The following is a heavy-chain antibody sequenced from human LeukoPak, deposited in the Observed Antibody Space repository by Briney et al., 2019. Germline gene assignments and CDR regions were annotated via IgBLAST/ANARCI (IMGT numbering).Heavy chain of an antibody. CDR3: ARDSDSSGWGLYAEYFQH. Sequence: QPGGSLRLSCAASGFTFSSYAMHWVRQAPGKGLEWVAVISYDGSNKYYADSVKGRFTISRDNSKNTLYLQMNSLRAEDTAVYYCARDSDSSGWGLYAEYFQHWGQGTLVTVSS. J-gene: IGHJ1*01. CDR2: ISYDGSNK. CDR1: GFTFSSYA. D-gene: IGHD6-19*01. V-gene: IGHV3-30*14.